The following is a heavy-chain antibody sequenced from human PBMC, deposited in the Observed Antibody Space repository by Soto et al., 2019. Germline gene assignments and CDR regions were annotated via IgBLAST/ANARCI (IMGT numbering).Heavy chain of an antibody. D-gene: IGHD3-22*01. CDR1: GGSISNYY. CDR2: VHDSWGS. Sequence: SETLSLTCTVSGGSISNYYWSWFRQTPGKGLEWIGYVHDSWGSNYNPSLKSRVAISLDTSKSQFSLKLTSVTAADTAVYYCARVEYYDSSLDYWGQGTLVTVSS. V-gene: IGHV4-59*08. J-gene: IGHJ4*02. CDR3: ARVEYYDSSLDY.